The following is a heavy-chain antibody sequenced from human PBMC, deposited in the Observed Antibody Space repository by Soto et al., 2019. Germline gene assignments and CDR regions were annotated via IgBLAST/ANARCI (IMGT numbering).Heavy chain of an antibody. V-gene: IGHV3-9*01. CDR3: AKEKFGYCSRTSCYYYYYYYAMDV. CDR2: ISWNSGNI. D-gene: IGHD2-2*03. J-gene: IGHJ6*02. CDR1: GFTFDDYA. Sequence: HPGGSLRLSCAASGFTFDDYAMHWVRQAPGKGLEWVSGISWNSGNIGYAASVKGRFTISRDNAKNSLFLQMTSLRAEDTAMYYCAKEKFGYCSRTSCYYYYYYYAMDVWGLGTPVTVSS.